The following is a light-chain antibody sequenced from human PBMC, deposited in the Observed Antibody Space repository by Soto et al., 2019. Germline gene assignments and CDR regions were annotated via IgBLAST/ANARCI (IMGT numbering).Light chain of an antibody. CDR1: SSDVGGYNY. CDR3: AAWDDSLNGGV. Sequence: QSALTQPASVSGSPGQSITISCTGTSSDVGGYNYVSWYQQHPGKAPKLMIYEVSNRPSGVSNRFSGSKSGNTASLTISGLQAEDEADYCCAAWDDSLNGGVFGGGTKLTVL. J-gene: IGLJ3*02. CDR2: EVS. V-gene: IGLV2-14*01.